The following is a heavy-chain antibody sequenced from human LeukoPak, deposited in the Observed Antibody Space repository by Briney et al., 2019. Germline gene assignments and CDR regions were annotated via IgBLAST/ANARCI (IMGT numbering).Heavy chain of an antibody. CDR2: IIPIFGTT. CDR1: GGTFSSYA. Sequence: VASVKVSCKASGGTFSSYAISWVRQAPGQGLEWMGGIIPIFGTTNYAQKFQGRVTITADESTSTAYMELSSLRSEDTAVYYCARVALWFGAATRDYYYGMDVWGQGTTVTVSS. V-gene: IGHV1-69*01. J-gene: IGHJ6*02. CDR3: ARVALWFGAATRDYYYGMDV. D-gene: IGHD3-10*01.